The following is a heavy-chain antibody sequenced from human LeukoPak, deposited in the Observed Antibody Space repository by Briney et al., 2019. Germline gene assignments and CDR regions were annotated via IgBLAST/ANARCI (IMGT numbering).Heavy chain of an antibody. CDR1: GFIFSDYY. Sequence: GGSLRLSCAASGFIFSDYYMSWIRQAPGKGLEWVSGISWNSGSIGYADSVKGRFTISRDNAKNSLYPQMNSLRAEDTALYYCAKEACGGDCYSPDAFDIWGQGTMVTVSS. J-gene: IGHJ3*02. CDR2: ISWNSGSI. CDR3: AKEACGGDCYSPDAFDI. D-gene: IGHD2-21*02. V-gene: IGHV3-9*01.